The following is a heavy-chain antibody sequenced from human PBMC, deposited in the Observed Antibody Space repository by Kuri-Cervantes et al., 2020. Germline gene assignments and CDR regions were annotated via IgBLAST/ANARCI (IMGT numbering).Heavy chain of an antibody. D-gene: IGHD6-19*01. Sequence: LSCTVSGGSISSYYWSWIRQPPGKGLEWIGYIYYSGSTNYNPSLKSRVTISVDTSKNQFSLKLSSVTAADTAVYYCARDYFRSGWYGGVGYWGQGTLVTVSS. CDR2: IYYSGST. CDR1: GGSISSYY. J-gene: IGHJ4*02. CDR3: ARDYFRSGWYGGVGY. V-gene: IGHV4-59*13.